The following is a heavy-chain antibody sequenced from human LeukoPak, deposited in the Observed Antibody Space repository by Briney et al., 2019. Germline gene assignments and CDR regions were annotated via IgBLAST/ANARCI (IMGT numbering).Heavy chain of an antibody. Sequence: ASVKVSCKASGYTFTGYYMHWVRQAPGQGLEWMGWINPNSGGTNYAQKFQGWVTMTRGTSISTAYMELSRLRSDDTAVYYCAREQVSSSWLYYYYYGMDVWGQGTTVTVSS. CDR1: GYTFTGYY. V-gene: IGHV1-2*04. CDR3: AREQVSSSWLYYYYYGMDV. D-gene: IGHD6-13*01. CDR2: INPNSGGT. J-gene: IGHJ6*02.